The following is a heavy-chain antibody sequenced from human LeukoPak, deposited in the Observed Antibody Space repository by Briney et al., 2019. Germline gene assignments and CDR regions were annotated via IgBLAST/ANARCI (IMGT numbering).Heavy chain of an antibody. J-gene: IGHJ3*02. V-gene: IGHV3-21*04. CDR1: GFAFSSYS. D-gene: IGHD6-19*01. CDR3: ARETPSPGWVDAFDI. Sequence: GGSLRLSCAASGFAFSSYSMNWVRQAPGKGLEWVSSISSSSSYIYYADSVKGRFTISRDNAKNSLFLQMDSLRVEDTAVYYCARETPSPGWVDAFDIWGQGTMVTVSS. CDR2: ISSSSSYI.